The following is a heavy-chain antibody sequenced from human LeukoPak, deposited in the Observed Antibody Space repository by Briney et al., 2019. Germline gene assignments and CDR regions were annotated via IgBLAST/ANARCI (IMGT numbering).Heavy chain of an antibody. CDR1: GGSFSGYY. Sequence: SETLSLTRAVYGGSFSGYYWSWIRQPPGKGLEWIGEINHSGSTNYNPSLKSRVTISVDTSKNQFSLKLSSVAAADTAVYYCAGDRYDFWSGYSSGGPQLDYWGQGNLVSVSS. CDR2: INHSGST. CDR3: AGDRYDFWSGYSSGGPQLDY. J-gene: IGHJ4*02. D-gene: IGHD3-3*01. V-gene: IGHV4-34*01.